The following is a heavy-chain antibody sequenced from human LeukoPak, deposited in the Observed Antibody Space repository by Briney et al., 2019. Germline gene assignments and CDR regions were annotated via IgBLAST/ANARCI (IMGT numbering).Heavy chain of an antibody. CDR2: ISVSGGST. Sequence: SGGSLRLSCAASGFTFSTYAMSWVRQAPGKGLEWVSVISVSGGSTYYADSVKGRFTISRDHSKNTLYLQMNSLRAEDPAVYYCAKSPGGVVSTSFDNWGQGTLVTVSS. CDR3: AKSPGGVVSTSFDN. CDR1: GFTFSTYA. J-gene: IGHJ4*02. V-gene: IGHV3-23*01. D-gene: IGHD2-2*01.